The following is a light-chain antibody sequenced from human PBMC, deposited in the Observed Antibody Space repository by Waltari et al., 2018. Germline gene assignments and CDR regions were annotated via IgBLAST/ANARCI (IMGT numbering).Light chain of an antibody. CDR3: ATRDEGPTVV. J-gene: IGLJ2*01. Sequence: QSVLTQPPSASGTPGQSVTISCSGSLSNIGTHYVYWYQQLPGTAPKLLIYLTHQRPSGVPDRFSASKSGTSASPAISGLRFEDEGDYYCATRDEGPTVVFGGGTKVTVL. CDR2: LTH. V-gene: IGLV1-47*01. CDR1: LSNIGTHY.